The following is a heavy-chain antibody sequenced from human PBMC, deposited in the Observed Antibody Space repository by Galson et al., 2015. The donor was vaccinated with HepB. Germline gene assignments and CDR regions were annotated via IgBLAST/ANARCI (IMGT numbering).Heavy chain of an antibody. D-gene: IGHD1-26*01. CDR3: AHRPLDVGAFDY. CDR2: IYWDDDK. CDR1: GFSLSTSGLG. J-gene: IGHJ4*02. V-gene: IGHV2-5*02. Sequence: PALVKPTQTLTLTCTFSGFSLSTSGLGVGYIRQPPGKALEWLALIYWDDDKRYSPSLKNRLTITKDTSKNQVVLTMTNMDPVDTATYFCAHRPLDVGAFDYWGQGTLVTVSS.